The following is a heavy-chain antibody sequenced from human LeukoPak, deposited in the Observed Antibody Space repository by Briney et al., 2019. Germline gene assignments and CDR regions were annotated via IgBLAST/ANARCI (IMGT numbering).Heavy chain of an antibody. J-gene: IGHJ4*02. CDR2: IIPIFGAA. CDR3: ARVPRIAAAQDY. CDR1: GGTFSSYA. V-gene: IGHV1-69*05. Sequence: ASVKVSCKASGGTFSSYAISWVRQAPGQGLEWMGGIIPIFGAANYAQKLQGRVTMTTDTSTSTAYMELRSLRSDDTAVYYCARVPRIAAAQDYWGQGTLVTVSS. D-gene: IGHD6-13*01.